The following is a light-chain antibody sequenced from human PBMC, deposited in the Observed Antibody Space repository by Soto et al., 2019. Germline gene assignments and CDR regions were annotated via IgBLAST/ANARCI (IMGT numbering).Light chain of an antibody. CDR1: KNDIGLYDF. CDR2: EVV. Sequence: QSALTQPPSASGSPGQSVTISCTGTKNDIGLYDFVSCYQHHPGKAPRLIIYEVVQRPSGVPDRFSGSKSGNTASLTVSGLQAADEADYFCKSYAGSKTYVFGSGTKVT. CDR3: KSYAGSKTYV. V-gene: IGLV2-8*01. J-gene: IGLJ1*01.